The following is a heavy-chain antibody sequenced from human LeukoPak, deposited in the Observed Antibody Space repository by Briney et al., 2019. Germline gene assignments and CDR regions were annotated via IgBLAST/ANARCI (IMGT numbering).Heavy chain of an antibody. V-gene: IGHV3-30*18. CDR2: ISDDGSRK. J-gene: IGHJ4*02. D-gene: IGHD6-19*01. CDR1: GFTFSSYG. Sequence: GRSLRLSCAASGFTFSSYGMHWVRQAPGKGLEWVTVISDDGSRKYFADSVKGRFTISRDNSENTLYLQMNSLRADDTAAYFCAKDFLGYTGGPFDYWGQGTLVTVSS. CDR3: AKDFLGYTGGPFDY.